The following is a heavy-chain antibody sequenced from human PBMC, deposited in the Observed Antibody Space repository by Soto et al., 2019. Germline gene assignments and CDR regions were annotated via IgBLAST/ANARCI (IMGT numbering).Heavy chain of an antibody. CDR1: GGTFSSYA. J-gene: IGHJ4*02. CDR2: IIPISGPA. D-gene: IGHD6-13*01. V-gene: IGHV1-69*06. CDR3: ARGRTGIAAAGTGGAFDY. Sequence: SVKVSCKASGGTFSSYAISWVRQAPGEGLEWMGGIIPISGPANYAQRSQGSVTVTADNSPSTAYMEQSSLRSEDTAVYYWARGRTGIAAAGTGGAFDYWGQGTLVTVSS.